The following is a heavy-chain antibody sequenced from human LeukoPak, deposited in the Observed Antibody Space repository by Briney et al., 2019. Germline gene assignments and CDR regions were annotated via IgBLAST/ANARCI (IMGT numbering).Heavy chain of an antibody. CDR3: AGKLSSDWYYFDY. CDR2: ISSSSSYI. V-gene: IGHV3-21*01. D-gene: IGHD6-19*01. Sequence: GGSLRLSCAASGXSFSTYTMNWVRQAPGKGREWVSSISSSSSYIYYADSVEGRFTISRDNAKNTLYLQMYSLRVEDTAVYYCAGKLSSDWYYFDYWGQGTLVTVSS. J-gene: IGHJ4*02. CDR1: GXSFSTYT.